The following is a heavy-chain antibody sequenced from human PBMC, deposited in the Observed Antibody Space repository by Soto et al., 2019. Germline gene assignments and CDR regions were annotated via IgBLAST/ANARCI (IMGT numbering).Heavy chain of an antibody. J-gene: IGHJ6*02. Sequence: QVQLQQWGAGLLKPSETLSLTCAVYGGSFSGYYWSWIRQPPGKGLEWIGEINHSGSTNYNPSLKSRVTISVDTSKNQFALKLSSVTAADTAVYYCARLTAAGSNYYDYGMDVWGQGTTVTVSS. V-gene: IGHV4-34*01. CDR2: INHSGST. CDR3: ARLTAAGSNYYDYGMDV. D-gene: IGHD6-13*01. CDR1: GGSFSGYY.